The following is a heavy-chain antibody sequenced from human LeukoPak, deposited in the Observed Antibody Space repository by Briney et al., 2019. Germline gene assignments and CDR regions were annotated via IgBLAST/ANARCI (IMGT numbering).Heavy chain of an antibody. CDR3: ARVPLTGTTQFSYYMDV. CDR1: GGTFSSYA. Sequence: SVKVSCKASGGTFSSYAISWVRQAPGRGLEWMGGIIPIFGTANYAQKFQGRVTITTDESTSTAYMELSSLRSEDTAVYYCARVPLTGTTQFSYYMDVWGKGTTVTVSS. J-gene: IGHJ6*03. D-gene: IGHD1-7*01. V-gene: IGHV1-69*05. CDR2: IIPIFGTA.